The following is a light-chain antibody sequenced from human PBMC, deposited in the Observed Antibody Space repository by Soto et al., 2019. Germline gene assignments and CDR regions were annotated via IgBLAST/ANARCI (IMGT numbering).Light chain of an antibody. V-gene: IGLV2-23*01. Sequence: SALTQPASVSGSPGQSIPISCTGTSSDVWRSNLVSWYQQHPGQAPTLTMYEGSKRPSGVSDRFSGSKTGNTASLTIAGLQAEDEGDYYCCSYAGSSTWVFGGGTKVTVL. CDR1: SSDVWRSNL. J-gene: IGLJ3*02. CDR2: EGS. CDR3: CSYAGSSTWV.